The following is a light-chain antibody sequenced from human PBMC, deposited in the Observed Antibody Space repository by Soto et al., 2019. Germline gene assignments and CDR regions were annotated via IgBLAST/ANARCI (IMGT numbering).Light chain of an antibody. J-gene: IGKJ1*01. CDR3: LQHYAWPWT. Sequence: PGERGTLSCRASQSVNGYLDWFLQKPGQAPRLVLQRIFTRAIGVPARFSGSGSETEFTLTISGLQSEDSGVYYCLQHYAWPWTFGQGTKVDIK. V-gene: IGKV3-15*01. CDR1: QSVNGY. CDR2: RIF.